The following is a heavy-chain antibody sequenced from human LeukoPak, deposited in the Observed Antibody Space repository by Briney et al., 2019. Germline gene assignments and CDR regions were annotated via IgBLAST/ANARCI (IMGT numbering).Heavy chain of an antibody. Sequence: SETLSLTCTVSGGSISSGSYYWSWIRQPAGKGLEWIGRIYTSGSTNYNPSLKSRVTISVDRSKNQFSLKLSSVTAADTAVYYCARAIVGATYDYFDYWGQGTLVTVSS. J-gene: IGHJ4*02. CDR1: GGSISSGSYY. CDR2: IYTSGST. CDR3: ARAIVGATYDYFDY. V-gene: IGHV4-61*02. D-gene: IGHD1-26*01.